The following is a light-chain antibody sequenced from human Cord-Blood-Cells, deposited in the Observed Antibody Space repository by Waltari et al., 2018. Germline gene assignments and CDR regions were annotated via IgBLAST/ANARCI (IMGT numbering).Light chain of an antibody. CDR3: QQYNNWPRT. J-gene: IGKJ1*01. CDR2: GAS. Sequence: EIVMTQSPATLSVSPGERATLSCRASQSVSSNLAWYEQKPGQAPRLLIYGASTRATGSPARFSVSGSGTEFTLTISSLQSEDFAVYDCQQYNNWPRTIGQGTKVEIK. CDR1: QSVSSN. V-gene: IGKV3-15*01.